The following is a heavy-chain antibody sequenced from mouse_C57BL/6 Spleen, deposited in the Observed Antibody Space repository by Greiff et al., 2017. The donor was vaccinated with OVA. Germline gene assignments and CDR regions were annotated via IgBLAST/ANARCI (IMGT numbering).Heavy chain of an antibody. CDR3: TRGGYGNYFAY. Sequence: EVKVEESGEGLVKPGGSLKLSCAASGFTFSSYAMSWVRQTPEKRLEWVAYISSGGDYIYYADTVKGRFTISRDNARNTLYLQMSSLKSEDTAMYYCTRGGYGNYFAYWGQGTLVTVSA. V-gene: IGHV5-9-1*02. CDR2: ISSGGDYI. J-gene: IGHJ3*01. D-gene: IGHD2-1*01. CDR1: GFTFSSYA.